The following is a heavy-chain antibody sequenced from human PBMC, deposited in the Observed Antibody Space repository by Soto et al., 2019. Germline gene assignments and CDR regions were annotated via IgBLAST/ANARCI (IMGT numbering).Heavy chain of an antibody. J-gene: IGHJ4*02. CDR1: GLTFSAAG. CDR3: AKDKGRTAIDY. V-gene: IGHV3-30*18. Sequence: QVQLVESGGGVVQPGRSLRLSCAASGLTFSAAGMHWVRQAPGKGLEWVAFIANDGRSESYADSAKGRFTISRDNSQNRLYLQMNGLRAEDTAVYYCAKDKGRTAIDYWGQGALVSVSS. CDR2: IANDGRSE.